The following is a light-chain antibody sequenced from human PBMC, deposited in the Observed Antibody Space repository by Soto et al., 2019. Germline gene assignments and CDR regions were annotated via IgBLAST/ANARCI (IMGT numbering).Light chain of an antibody. CDR1: SSNIGNNF. J-gene: IGLJ1*01. Sequence: QSVLTKPASVSAAPGQKVTISCSGSSSNIGNNFVSWYQQLPGTAPKLLIYENNKRPSGIPDRFSGSKSGTSATLGITGLQTGDEADYYCGTWDSSLSVYVFGTGTRSPS. CDR2: ENN. CDR3: GTWDSSLSVYV. V-gene: IGLV1-51*02.